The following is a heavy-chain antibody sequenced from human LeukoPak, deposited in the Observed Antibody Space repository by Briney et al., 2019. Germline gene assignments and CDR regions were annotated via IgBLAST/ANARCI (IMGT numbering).Heavy chain of an antibody. Sequence: AGGSLRLSCAASGFTFSSYDMRWVRQAPGKGLEGVTVISGSGDTTNYEDSVKGRFTISRDKSKNTLYLQINSLRAEDTAVYYCAKDRYSIWYLTLDYWGRGTLVTVSS. J-gene: IGHJ4*02. CDR3: AKDRYSIWYLTLDY. CDR1: GFTFSSYD. V-gene: IGHV3-23*01. D-gene: IGHD6-13*01. CDR2: ISGSGDTT.